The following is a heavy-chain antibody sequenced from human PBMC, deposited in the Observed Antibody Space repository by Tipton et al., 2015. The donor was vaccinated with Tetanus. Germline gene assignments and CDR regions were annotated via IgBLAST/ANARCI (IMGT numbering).Heavy chain of an antibody. CDR3: AREGQWLGSDAFDV. CDR1: GFTFSSHW. D-gene: IGHD6-19*01. J-gene: IGHJ3*01. V-gene: IGHV3-7*01. CDR2: IKEDGNEQ. Sequence: SLRLSCEASGFTFSSHWMSWVRQAPGQGLEWVANIKEDGNEQYYVDSVKGRLTISRDNAKNSLFLQMDGLRGDDTAVYYCAREGQWLGSDAFDVWGRGTMVTVSS.